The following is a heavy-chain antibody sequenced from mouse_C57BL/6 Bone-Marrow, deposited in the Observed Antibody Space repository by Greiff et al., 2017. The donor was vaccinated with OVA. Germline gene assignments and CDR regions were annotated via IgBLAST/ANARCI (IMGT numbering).Heavy chain of an antibody. V-gene: IGHV5-9-1*02. CDR2: ISSGGDYI. CDR3: TRYYSNYDAMDY. Sequence: EVKLVESGEGLVKPGGSLKLSCAATGFTFSSDAMSWVRQTPEKRLEWVAYISSGGDYIYYADTVKGRFTISRDNARNTLYLHMRSLKSKDTAMYYCTRYYSNYDAMDYWGQGTSVTVSS. J-gene: IGHJ4*01. D-gene: IGHD2-5*01. CDR1: GFTFSSDA.